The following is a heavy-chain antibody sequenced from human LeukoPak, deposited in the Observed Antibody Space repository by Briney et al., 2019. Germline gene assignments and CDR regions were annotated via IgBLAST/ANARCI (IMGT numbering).Heavy chain of an antibody. D-gene: IGHD3-22*01. V-gene: IGHV4-34*01. CDR2: VAHKGPTVYSPTLNR. CDR1: GASLSEYY. CDR3: VRQGTNSGYYLLDY. Sequence: SETLSLTCAVYGASLSEYYWSWIRQSPGKGLEWIGEVAHKGPTVYSPTLNRKYNPSFKSRVTMSVDPSKNQFSLKLTSVTVADTATYYCVRQGTNSGYYLLDYWGQGHLVIVSS. J-gene: IGHJ4*02.